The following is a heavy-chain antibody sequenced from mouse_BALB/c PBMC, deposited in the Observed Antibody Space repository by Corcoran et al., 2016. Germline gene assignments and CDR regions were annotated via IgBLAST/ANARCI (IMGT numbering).Heavy chain of an antibody. CDR2: INTYTGEP. V-gene: IGHV9-3-1*01. CDR1: GYTFSNYG. D-gene: IGHD2-4*01. J-gene: IGHJ4*01. CDR3: ARGMITRAMDY. Sequence: QIQLVQSGPELKKPGETVRISCKASGYTFSNYGLNWVKQAPGTGLKWMGGINTYTGEPTYADDFKGRFAFSLETSASTAYLQINNLKNEDTATYFCARGMITRAMDYWGQGTSVTVSS.